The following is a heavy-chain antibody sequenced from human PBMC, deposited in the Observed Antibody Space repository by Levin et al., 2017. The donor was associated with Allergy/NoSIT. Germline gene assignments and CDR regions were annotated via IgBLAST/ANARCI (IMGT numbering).Heavy chain of an antibody. CDR2: IGTAGDT. V-gene: IGHV3-13*01. J-gene: IGHJ4*02. D-gene: IGHD3-16*01. CDR1: GFTFSSYD. Sequence: GESLKISCAASGFTFSSYDMHWVRQATGKGLEWVSAIGTAGDTYYPGSVKGRFTISRENAKNSLYLQMNSLRAGDTAVYYCARVRWGYYFDYWGQGTLVTVSS. CDR3: ARVRWGYYFDY.